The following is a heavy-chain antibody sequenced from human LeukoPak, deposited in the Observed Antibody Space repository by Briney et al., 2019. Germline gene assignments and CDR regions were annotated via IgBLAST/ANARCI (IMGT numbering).Heavy chain of an antibody. CDR2: IYYTGNT. J-gene: IGHJ4*02. D-gene: IGHD6-13*01. Sequence: SETLSLTCTVSGDSVSSSSYYWGWIRQPPGKGLEWIGSIYYTGNTYYSPPLWGRVTVSVDTSKNHFSLKLSSVTAADTAVYYCAKQTYSTSWFWGQGTLVTVSS. V-gene: IGHV4-39*01. CDR1: GDSVSSSSYY. CDR3: AKQTYSTSWF.